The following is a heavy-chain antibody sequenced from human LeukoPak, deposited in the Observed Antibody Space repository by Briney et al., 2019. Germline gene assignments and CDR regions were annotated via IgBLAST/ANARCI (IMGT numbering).Heavy chain of an antibody. CDR3: ARGGYSYGYCYYYMDV. V-gene: IGHV3-20*04. CDR2: INWNGGST. Sequence: GGSLRLSCAASGFTFDDYGMSWVRQAPGKGLEWVSGINWNGGSTGYADSVKGRFTISRDNAKNSLYLQMNSLRAEDTALYYCARGGYSYGYCYYYMDVWGKGTTVTVSS. CDR1: GFTFDDYG. J-gene: IGHJ6*03. D-gene: IGHD5-18*01.